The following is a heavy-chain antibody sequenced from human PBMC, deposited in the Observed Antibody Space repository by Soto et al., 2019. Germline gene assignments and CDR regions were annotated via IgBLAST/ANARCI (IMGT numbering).Heavy chain of an antibody. CDR3: ARGGGPYVWFNEF. CDR2: IIPVFGTT. D-gene: IGHD3-16*01. J-gene: IGHJ4*02. V-gene: IGHV1-69*13. Sequence: SVKVSCKDSGGLFSSFAISWVRQAPGQGLEWMGGIIPVFGTTNYAQRFQGRVTITADESTNTAYMELSSLTSDDTAMYYCARGGGPYVWFNEFWGQGTQVTVSS. CDR1: GGLFSSFA.